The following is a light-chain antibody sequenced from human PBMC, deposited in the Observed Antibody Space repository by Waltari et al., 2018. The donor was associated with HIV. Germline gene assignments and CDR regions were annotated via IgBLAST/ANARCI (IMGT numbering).Light chain of an antibody. CDR3: AAWDDSLDGPV. J-gene: IGLJ2*01. Sequence: QPVLTPPPSASGTPGPRVIIACSGSSSNIGRHAVSWYQHLPGATPTLLIFGNNQRSSGVPDRFSGSKSATSASLAISGLRSVDEADYSCAAWDDSLDGPVFGGGTKLTVL. CDR1: SSNIGRHA. CDR2: GNN. V-gene: IGLV1-44*01.